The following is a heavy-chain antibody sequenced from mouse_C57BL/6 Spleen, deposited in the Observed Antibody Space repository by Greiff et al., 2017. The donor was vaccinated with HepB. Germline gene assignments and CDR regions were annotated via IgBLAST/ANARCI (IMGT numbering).Heavy chain of an antibody. D-gene: IGHD1-1*01. Sequence: VQVVESGAELVRPGASVTLSCKASGYTFTDYEMHWVKQTPVHGLEWIGAIDPETGGTAYNQKFKGKAILTADKSSSTAYMELRSLTSEDSAVYYCTRRGLFITTVVATDYYAMDYWGQGTSVTVSS. J-gene: IGHJ4*01. CDR1: GYTFTDYE. CDR2: IDPETGGT. CDR3: TRRGLFITTVVATDYYAMDY. V-gene: IGHV1-15*01.